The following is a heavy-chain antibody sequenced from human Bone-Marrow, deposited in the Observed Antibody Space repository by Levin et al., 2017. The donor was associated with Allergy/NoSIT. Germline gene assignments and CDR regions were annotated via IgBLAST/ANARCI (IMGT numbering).Heavy chain of an antibody. CDR1: GSTLTEFS. D-gene: IGHD2/OR15-2a*01. Sequence: ASVKVSCRVSGSTLTEFSIHWVRQSPGKGLEWMGGFDPEVVETAYAQKFQGRVTLAEDTSTDTAFMELSSLTSEDTAVYYCAASMTPVRDDVFDIWGQGTMVSVSS. CDR3: AASMTPVRDDVFDI. J-gene: IGHJ3*02. CDR2: FDPEVVET. V-gene: IGHV1-24*01.